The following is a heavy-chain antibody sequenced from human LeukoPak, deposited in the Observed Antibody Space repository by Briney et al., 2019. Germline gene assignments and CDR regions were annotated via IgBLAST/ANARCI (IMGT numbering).Heavy chain of an antibody. CDR1: GRSFSGYY. CDR2: INHSGST. CDR3: AGHHPRNTVDF. D-gene: IGHD2-8*02. J-gene: IGHJ4*02. Sequence: PSETLSLTCAVYGRSFSGYYWTWIRQPPGKGLEWIGEINHSGSTNYNPSLKSRVTISLDTSKNQFSLKLSSVTAADTAVYYCAGHHPRNTVDFWGQGTLVTVSS. V-gene: IGHV4-34*01.